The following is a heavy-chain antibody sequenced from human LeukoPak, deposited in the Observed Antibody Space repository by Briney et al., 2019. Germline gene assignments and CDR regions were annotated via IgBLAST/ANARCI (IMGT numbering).Heavy chain of an antibody. D-gene: IGHD2-15*01. J-gene: IGHJ4*02. CDR1: GGSISSSSYY. Sequence: PSETLSLTCTVSGGSISSSSYYWGWIRQPPGKGLEWIGSIYYSGSTYYNPSLKSRVTISVDTSKNQFSLKLSSVTAADTAVYYCATGGIFGLTPFDYWGQGTLVTVSS. CDR3: ATGGIFGLTPFDY. CDR2: IYYSGST. V-gene: IGHV4-39*07.